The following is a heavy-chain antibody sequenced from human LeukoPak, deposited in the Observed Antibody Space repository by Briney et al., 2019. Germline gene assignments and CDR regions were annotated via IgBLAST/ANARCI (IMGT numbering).Heavy chain of an antibody. J-gene: IGHJ4*02. CDR3: ARVNVNNWHSCDY. D-gene: IGHD1-1*01. V-gene: IGHV4-4*02. CDR1: GGSISSNNW. Sequence: SGTLSLTCAVSGGSISSNNWWGWVRQPPGKGLEWIGEIYHSGSPNYNPSLKGRVTISVDKSRNHFSLNLSSVTAADTAVYYCARVNVNNWHSCDYWGQGTLVTVSS. CDR2: IYHSGSP.